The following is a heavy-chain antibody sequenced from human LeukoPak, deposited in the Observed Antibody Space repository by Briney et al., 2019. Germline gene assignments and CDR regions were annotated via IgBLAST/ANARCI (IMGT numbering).Heavy chain of an antibody. CDR1: GFTFSSYW. CDR3: ALFLPLTN. J-gene: IGHJ4*02. D-gene: IGHD3-9*01. V-gene: IGHV3-74*01. Sequence: GGSLRLSCAASGFTFSSYWMHWVRQAPGKGLVWVSRISSDATISSYADPVRGRFTISRDNARNTLYLQMNSLRAEDTAVYYCALFLPLTNWGQGTLVTVSS. CDR2: ISSDATIS.